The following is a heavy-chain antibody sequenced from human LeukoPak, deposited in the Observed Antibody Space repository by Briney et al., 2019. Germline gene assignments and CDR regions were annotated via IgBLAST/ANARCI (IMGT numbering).Heavy chain of an antibody. D-gene: IGHD3/OR15-3a*01. J-gene: IGHJ4*02. Sequence: ALVKVSCKTSGYTFSNFGISWVRQAPGQGLEWIGWISGNNDNPNYGQKFQGRFTVTTDSSTSTAYMELRNLRSDDTAVYYWARDWTSTDDYWGQGTLVTVSS. CDR2: ISGNNDNP. CDR3: ARDWTSTDDY. V-gene: IGHV1-18*01. CDR1: GYTFSNFG.